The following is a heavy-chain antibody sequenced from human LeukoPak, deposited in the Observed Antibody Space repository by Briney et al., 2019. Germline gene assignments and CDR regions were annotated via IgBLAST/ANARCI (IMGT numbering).Heavy chain of an antibody. J-gene: IGHJ4*02. CDR2: TIPIFGTA. Sequence: GASVKVSCKASGGIFSSYAISWVRQAPGQGLEWMGGTIPIFGTANYAQKFQGRVTITADKSTSTAYMELSSLRSEDTAVYYCATYPHCSGDSCYGPDYWGQGTLVTVSS. D-gene: IGHD2-15*01. V-gene: IGHV1-69*06. CDR3: ATYPHCSGDSCYGPDY. CDR1: GGIFSSYA.